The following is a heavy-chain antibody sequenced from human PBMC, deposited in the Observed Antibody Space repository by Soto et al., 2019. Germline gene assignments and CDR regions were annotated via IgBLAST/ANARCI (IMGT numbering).Heavy chain of an antibody. CDR2: IIPILGIV. D-gene: IGHD2-2*02. Sequence: QVQLVQSGAEVKKPGSSVKVSCKASGGTFSSYTISWVRQAPGQGLEWMGRIIPILGIVNNAQKFQGRVTITADKSTSTAYMELSSLRSEDTAVDYCAMEYCSSTSCYRDYWGQGTLVTVSS. V-gene: IGHV1-69*02. CDR1: GGTFSSYT. CDR3: AMEYCSSTSCYRDY. J-gene: IGHJ4*02.